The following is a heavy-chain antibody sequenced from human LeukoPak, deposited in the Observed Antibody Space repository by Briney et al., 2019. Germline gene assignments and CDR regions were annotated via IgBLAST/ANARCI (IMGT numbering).Heavy chain of an antibody. CDR3: ASAGLVYSSGWYLETPFDY. CDR1: GFTFSSYG. J-gene: IGHJ4*02. CDR2: ISYDGSNK. D-gene: IGHD6-13*01. V-gene: IGHV3-30*03. Sequence: GGSLRLSCAASGFTFSSYGMHWVRQAPGKGLEWVAVISYDGSNKYYADSVKGRFTISRDNAKNSLYLQMNSLRAEDTAVYYCASAGLVYSSGWYLETPFDYWGQGTLVTVSS.